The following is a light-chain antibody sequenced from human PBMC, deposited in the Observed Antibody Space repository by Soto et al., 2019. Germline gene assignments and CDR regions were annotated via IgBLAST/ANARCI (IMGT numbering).Light chain of an antibody. Sequence: DIQMTQSPSTLSASVGDSVSINCRASQSISAWLAWYQQKPGKAPTVLIYASSTLQTGVPSRFSGSGSGTDFSLTISSLHPEDVATYYCQQVDSYPRTFGQGTKVDIK. J-gene: IGKJ1*01. V-gene: IGKV1-5*01. CDR2: ASS. CDR1: QSISAW. CDR3: QQVDSYPRT.